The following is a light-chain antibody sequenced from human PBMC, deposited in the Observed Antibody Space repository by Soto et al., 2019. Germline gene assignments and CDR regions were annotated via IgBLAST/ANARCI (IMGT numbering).Light chain of an antibody. CDR2: DVS. CDR1: SSDVGGYNY. CDR3: QSYDNSLRVV. J-gene: IGLJ2*01. Sequence: QSALTQPRSVSGSPGQSVTISCTGASSDVGGYNYVSWYQQHPGKAPKVMIYDVSKRPSGVPDRFSGSKSGNTASLTISGLQAEDEADYYCQSYDNSLRVVFGGGTKLTVL. V-gene: IGLV2-11*01.